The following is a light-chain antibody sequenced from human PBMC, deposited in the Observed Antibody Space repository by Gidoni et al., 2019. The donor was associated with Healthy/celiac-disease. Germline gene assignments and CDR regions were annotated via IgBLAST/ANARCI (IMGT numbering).Light chain of an antibody. CDR1: SSDVGIYNR. CDR2: EVS. Sequence: QSALTQPPSVSGSPGQSVTISCTGTSSDVGIYNRVSCYQQPPGTAPKLMIYEVSNRPSGVPDRFSGSKSGNTASLTISGLQAEDEADYYCSSYTSSSTVVFGGGTKLTVL. V-gene: IGLV2-18*02. CDR3: SSYTSSSTVV. J-gene: IGLJ2*01.